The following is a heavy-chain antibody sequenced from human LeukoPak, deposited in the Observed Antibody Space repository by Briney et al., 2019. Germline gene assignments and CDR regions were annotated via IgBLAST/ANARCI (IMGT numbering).Heavy chain of an antibody. CDR2: INPSGGST. CDR3: ARDRGVDTAHWYFDL. J-gene: IGHJ2*01. Sequence: ASVKVSCKASGYTFTSYYMHWLRQAPGQGLEWMGIINPSGGSTSYAQKFQGRVTITRDTSTSTVYMELSSLRSEDTAVYYCARDRGVDTAHWYFDLWGRGTLVTVSS. CDR1: GYTFTSYY. D-gene: IGHD5-18*01. V-gene: IGHV1-46*01.